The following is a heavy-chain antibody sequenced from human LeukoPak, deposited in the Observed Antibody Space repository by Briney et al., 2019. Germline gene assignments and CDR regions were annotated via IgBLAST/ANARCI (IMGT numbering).Heavy chain of an antibody. V-gene: IGHV1-18*01. CDR2: ISAYNGNT. CDR1: GYTFTSYG. D-gene: IGHD6-19*01. J-gene: IGHJ1*01. Sequence: GSVKVSCKASGYTFTSYGISWVRQAPGQGLEWMGWISAYNGNTNYAQKLQGRVTMTTDTSTSTAYMELRSLRSDDTAAYYCARDLGVAVAGYFQHWGQGTLVTVSS. CDR3: ARDLGVAVAGYFQH.